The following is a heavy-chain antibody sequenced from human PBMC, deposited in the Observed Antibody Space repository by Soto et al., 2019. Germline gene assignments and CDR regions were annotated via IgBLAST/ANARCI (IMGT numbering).Heavy chain of an antibody. V-gene: IGHV1-2*04. D-gene: IGHD6-6*01. CDR2: INPNSGGT. CDR1: GYTFTGYY. Sequence: ASVKVSCKSSGYTFTGYYMHWVRQAPGQGLEWMGWINPNSGGTNYAQKFQGWVTMTRDTSISTAYMELSRLRSDDTAVYYCARSIAARLNYFDYWGKGTLVNVS. CDR3: ARSIAARLNYFDY. J-gene: IGHJ4*02.